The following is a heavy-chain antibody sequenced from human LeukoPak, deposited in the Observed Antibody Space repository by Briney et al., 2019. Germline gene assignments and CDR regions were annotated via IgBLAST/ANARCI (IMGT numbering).Heavy chain of an antibody. Sequence: PGGSLRLSCAASGFTFSRQDMHWVSQNTGKGLEWVSDIGTLADAFYSASVKGRFTISRENAKNSLYLQMNNLRAGDTATYYCATGRSSGWSYAFDFWGRGTMVTVSS. D-gene: IGHD6-19*01. CDR1: GFTFSRQD. J-gene: IGHJ3*01. V-gene: IGHV3-13*01. CDR2: IGTLADA. CDR3: ATGRSSGWSYAFDF.